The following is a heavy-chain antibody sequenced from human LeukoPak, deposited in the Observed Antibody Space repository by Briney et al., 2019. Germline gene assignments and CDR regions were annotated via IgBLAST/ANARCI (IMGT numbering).Heavy chain of an antibody. CDR2: ISWNSGSI. Sequence: GGSLRLSCAASGFTFDDYAMHWVRQAPGKGLEWVSGISWNSGSIGYADSVKGRFTISRDNAKNSLYLHMNSLRAEDTALYYCAKGLYSSSWELDYWGQGTLVTVSS. V-gene: IGHV3-9*01. CDR1: GFTFDDYA. D-gene: IGHD6-13*01. CDR3: AKGLYSSSWELDY. J-gene: IGHJ4*02.